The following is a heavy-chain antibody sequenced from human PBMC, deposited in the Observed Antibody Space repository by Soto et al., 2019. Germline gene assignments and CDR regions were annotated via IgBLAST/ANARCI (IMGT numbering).Heavy chain of an antibody. Sequence: GGSLRLSCAASEFTFITYAMSWVRQAPGKGLEWVSGISGSGGSTNYADSVKGRFTISRDNSKNTLYLQMNSLRAEDTAVYYCAKAVAGDWYFDLWGRGTLVTVSS. D-gene: IGHD6-19*01. CDR1: EFTFITYA. CDR2: ISGSGGST. V-gene: IGHV3-23*01. CDR3: AKAVAGDWYFDL. J-gene: IGHJ2*01.